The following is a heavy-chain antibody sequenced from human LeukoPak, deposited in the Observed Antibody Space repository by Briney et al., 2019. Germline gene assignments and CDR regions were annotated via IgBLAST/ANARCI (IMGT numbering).Heavy chain of an antibody. Sequence: ASVKVSCKASGYTFTGYYMHWVRQAPGQGLEWMGWINPNSGGTNYAQKFQGRVTMTRDTSISTAYMELSRLRSDDTAVYYCARDPIRIVATIHYYYYMDVWGKGTTVTVSS. V-gene: IGHV1-2*02. CDR1: GYTFTGYY. CDR2: INPNSGGT. D-gene: IGHD5-12*01. J-gene: IGHJ6*03. CDR3: ARDPIRIVATIHYYYYMDV.